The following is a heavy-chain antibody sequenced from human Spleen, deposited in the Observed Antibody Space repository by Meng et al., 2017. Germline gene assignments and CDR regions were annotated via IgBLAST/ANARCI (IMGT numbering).Heavy chain of an antibody. CDR3: ARVGCYYDSSGYPSFFDY. Sequence: GESLKISCAASGFTFDDYGMSWVRQAPGKGLEWVSGINWNGGSTGYADSVKGRFTISRDNAKNSLYLQMNSLRAEDTALYYCARVGCYYDSSGYPSFFDYWGQGTLVTVSS. CDR2: INWNGGST. V-gene: IGHV3-20*04. D-gene: IGHD3-22*01. CDR1: GFTFDDYG. J-gene: IGHJ4*02.